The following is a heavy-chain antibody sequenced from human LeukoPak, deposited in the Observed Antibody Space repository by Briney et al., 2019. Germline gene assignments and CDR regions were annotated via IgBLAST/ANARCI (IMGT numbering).Heavy chain of an antibody. CDR1: GYSISSGFY. CDR3: ATNSFQYNWFDP. D-gene: IGHD5-24*01. CDR2: MYHSGST. Sequence: PSETLSLTCTVSGYSISSGFYWGWIRQPPGKGLEWIGTMYHSGSTYFNPSLESRVSISVDTSKYQFSLKLSSVTAADTAVYYCATNSFQYNWFDPWGQGTLVTVSS. J-gene: IGHJ5*02. V-gene: IGHV4-38-2*02.